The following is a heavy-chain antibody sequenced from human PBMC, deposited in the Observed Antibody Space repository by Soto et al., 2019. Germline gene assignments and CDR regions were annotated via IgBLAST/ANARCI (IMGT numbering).Heavy chain of an antibody. J-gene: IGHJ6*02. V-gene: IGHV4-34*01. Sequence: SETLSLTCTVSGGSISSYYWSWIRQPPGKGLEWIGEINHSGSTNYNPSLKSRVTISVDTSKNQFSLKLSSVTAAVTAVYYCAIAFYYYGSGSYYNRSYYYYYGMDVWGQGTTVT. CDR1: GGSISSYY. CDR2: INHSGST. D-gene: IGHD3-10*01. CDR3: AIAFYYYGSGSYYNRSYYYYYGMDV.